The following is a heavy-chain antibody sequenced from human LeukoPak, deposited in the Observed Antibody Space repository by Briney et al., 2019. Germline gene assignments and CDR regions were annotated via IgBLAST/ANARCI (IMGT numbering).Heavy chain of an antibody. J-gene: IGHJ4*02. CDR3: ARGISGWYGYYFDY. Sequence: PGGSLRLSCAASGFTFSSYWMRWVRQATGKGLEWVANIKQDGSEKYYVDSVKGRFNISRDNAKNSLYLQMNSLRAEDTAVYYCARGISGWYGYYFDYWGQGTLVTVSS. CDR2: IKQDGSEK. V-gene: IGHV3-7*01. D-gene: IGHD6-19*01. CDR1: GFTFSSYW.